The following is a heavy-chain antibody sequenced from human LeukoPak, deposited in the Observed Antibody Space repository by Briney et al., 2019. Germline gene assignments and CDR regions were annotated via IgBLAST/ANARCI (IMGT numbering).Heavy chain of an antibody. CDR1: GYTFTSYD. V-gene: IGHV1-8*01. CDR2: MNPNSGNT. Sequence: GSSVKVSCKASGYTFTSYDINWVRQATGQGLEWMGWMNPNSGNTGYAQKFQGRVTMTRNTSISTAYMELSSLRSEDTAVYYCARARRIYGSGSLYYFDYWGQGTLVTVSS. D-gene: IGHD3-10*01. CDR3: ARARRIYGSGSLYYFDY. J-gene: IGHJ4*02.